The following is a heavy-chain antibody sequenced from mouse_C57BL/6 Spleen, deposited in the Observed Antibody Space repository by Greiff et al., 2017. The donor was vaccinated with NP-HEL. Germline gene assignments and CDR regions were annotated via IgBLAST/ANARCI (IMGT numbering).Heavy chain of an antibody. J-gene: IGHJ4*01. Sequence: QVQLQQSGPELVKPGASVKISCKASGYAFSSSWMNWVKQRPGKGLEWIGRLYPGDGDTNYNGKFKGKATLTADKSSSTAYMQLSSLTSEDSAVYFCARSDEGAMDYWGQGTSVTVSS. CDR2: LYPGDGDT. CDR3: ARSDEGAMDY. CDR1: GYAFSSSW. V-gene: IGHV1-82*01.